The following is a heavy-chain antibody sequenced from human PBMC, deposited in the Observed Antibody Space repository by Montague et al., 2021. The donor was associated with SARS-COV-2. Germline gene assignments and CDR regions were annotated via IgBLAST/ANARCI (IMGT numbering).Heavy chain of an antibody. CDR1: GGSFTGYV. CDR2: MYYSGST. V-gene: IGHV4-59*13. Sequence: SETLSLTCAVYGGSFTGYVWSWIRQPPGKGLEWIGYMYYSGSTNYNPSLKSRVTLSVDTSKNQFSLELSSVTAADTAVYYCARDFDYWGQGTLVTVSS. J-gene: IGHJ4*02. CDR3: ARDFDY.